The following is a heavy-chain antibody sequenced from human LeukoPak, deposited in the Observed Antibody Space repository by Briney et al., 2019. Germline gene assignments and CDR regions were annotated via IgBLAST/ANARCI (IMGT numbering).Heavy chain of an antibody. V-gene: IGHV1-2*02. CDR3: AREVVQYDSSGWATKTFDY. Sequence: ASVKVSRKASGYTFTGYYMHWVRQAPGQGLEWMGWINANSGGTNYAQKFQGRVTMTRDTSISTAYMELSRLRSDDTAVYYCAREVVQYDSSGWATKTFDYWGQGTLVTVSS. D-gene: IGHD3-22*01. CDR2: INANSGGT. J-gene: IGHJ4*02. CDR1: GYTFTGYY.